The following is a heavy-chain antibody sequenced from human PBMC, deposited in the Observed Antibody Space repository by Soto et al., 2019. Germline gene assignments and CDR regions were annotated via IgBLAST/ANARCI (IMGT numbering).Heavy chain of an antibody. CDR3: ARDKITGLFDY. J-gene: IGHJ4*02. Sequence: PSETLSLTCTVSGGSIISYYWSWIRQPTGKGLERIGYIYYSGSTNYNPSLKSRVTISVDTSKNQFSLKLTSVTAADTAVYYCARDKITGLFDYWGQGTLVTVS. CDR2: IYYSGST. D-gene: IGHD2-8*02. CDR1: GGSIISYY. V-gene: IGHV4-59*12.